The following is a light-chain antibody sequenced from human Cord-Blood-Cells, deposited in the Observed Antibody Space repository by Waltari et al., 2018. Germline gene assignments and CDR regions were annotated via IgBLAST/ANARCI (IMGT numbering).Light chain of an antibody. CDR3: NSRDSSGNHWV. V-gene: IGLV3-19*01. CDR2: GKN. J-gene: IGLJ3*02. Sequence: SSDLTQDPPVSAAFGQPVRIACQGHCPGSYHPSRYQQKPGQAPVLVIYGKNNRPPGIPDRFAGSSSGNTASLTITGAQGEDEADYYCNSRDSSGNHWVFGGGTKLTVL. CDR1: CPGSYH.